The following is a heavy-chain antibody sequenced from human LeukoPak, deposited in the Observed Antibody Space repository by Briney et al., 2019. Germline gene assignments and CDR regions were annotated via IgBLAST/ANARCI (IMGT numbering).Heavy chain of an antibody. D-gene: IGHD3-3*01. V-gene: IGHV1-46*01. CDR1: GYTFTSYH. J-gene: IGHJ4*02. CDR3: ARLPYDEPDY. CDR2: INPSSGSI. Sequence: ASVKVSCKASGYTFTSYHMHWVRQAPGQRLEWMGIINPSSGSISYAQKFQGRVTMTRDTSITTAYMELSRLRSDDTAVYFCARLPYDEPDYWGQGTLVTVSS.